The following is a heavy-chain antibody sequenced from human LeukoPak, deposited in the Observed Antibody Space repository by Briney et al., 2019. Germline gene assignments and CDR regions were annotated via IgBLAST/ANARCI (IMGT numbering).Heavy chain of an antibody. CDR3: ARSASGYDA. CDR2: IDDDGAGT. J-gene: IGHJ5*02. CDR1: GFPFSGYW. Sequence: GGSLRLSCAASGFPFSGYWMHWVRQAPGKGLVWVSRIDDDGAGTTYADSVKGRFTISRDNAKDTLYLQMNSLRVEDTAVYYCARSASGYDAWGQGTLVTVSS. V-gene: IGHV3-74*01. D-gene: IGHD5-12*01.